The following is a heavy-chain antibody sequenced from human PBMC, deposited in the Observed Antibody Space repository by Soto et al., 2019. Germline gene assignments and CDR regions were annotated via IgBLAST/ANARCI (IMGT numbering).Heavy chain of an antibody. D-gene: IGHD6-13*01. CDR1: GFSLSTSEVG. Sequence: QITLKESGPTLVKPTQTLTLTCTFSGFSLSTSEVGVGWIRQPPGKALEWLALIFWNDDERYNPSLNSRLTITKDISKNQVVLTMTNMDPVDTATYYCAHSRVFDWFDPWGQGTLVTVSS. V-gene: IGHV2-5*01. CDR2: IFWNDDE. CDR3: AHSRVFDWFDP. J-gene: IGHJ5*02.